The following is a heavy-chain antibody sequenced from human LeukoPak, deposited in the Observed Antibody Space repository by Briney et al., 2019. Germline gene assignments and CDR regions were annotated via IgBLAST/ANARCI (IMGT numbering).Heavy chain of an antibody. V-gene: IGHV3-30*03. D-gene: IGHD3-16*01. J-gene: IGHJ3*02. CDR1: GFTFSSYG. Sequence: GRSLRLSCAASGFTFSSYGMHWVRQAPGKGLEWVAVISYDGSNKYYADSVKGRFTTSRDNSKNTLYLQMNSLRAEDTAVYYCARAKNGGDAFDIWGQGTMVTVSS. CDR2: ISYDGSNK. CDR3: ARAKNGGDAFDI.